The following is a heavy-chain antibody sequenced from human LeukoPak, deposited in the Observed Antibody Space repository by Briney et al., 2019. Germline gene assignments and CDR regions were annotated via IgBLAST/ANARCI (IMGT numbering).Heavy chain of an antibody. J-gene: IGHJ4*02. CDR2: ISGSGDST. V-gene: IGHV3-23*01. CDR1: GFTFSSYA. Sequence: GGSLRLSGAASGFTFSSYAMSWVRQAPGKGLEWVSLISGSGDSTYYADSVKGRFTISRDNSKKTLYLQMNSVRAEDTAAYYCAKQEDYGGNSYADSWGQGTLVTVSS. CDR3: AKQEDYGGNSYADS. D-gene: IGHD4-23*01.